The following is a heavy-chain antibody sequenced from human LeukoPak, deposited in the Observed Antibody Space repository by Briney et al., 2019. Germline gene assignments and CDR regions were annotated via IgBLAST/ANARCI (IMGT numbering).Heavy chain of an antibody. CDR1: GFTFSSYS. D-gene: IGHD5-24*01. J-gene: IGHJ4*02. Sequence: QPGGSLRLSCAASGFTFSSYSMNRVRQAPGKGLEWISYISSSSRTIYYADSVKGRFTISRDNAKNSLYLQMNSLRAEDTAVYYCARTGDGDYWGQGTLVTVSS. V-gene: IGHV3-48*04. CDR2: ISSSSRTI. CDR3: ARTGDGDY.